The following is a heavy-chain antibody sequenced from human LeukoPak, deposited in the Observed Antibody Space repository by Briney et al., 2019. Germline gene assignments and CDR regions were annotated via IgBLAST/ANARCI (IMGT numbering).Heavy chain of an antibody. V-gene: IGHV1-2*02. CDR3: ARGAYSSSYHYYYYMDV. D-gene: IGHD6-13*01. CDR1: GYTFTGYY. Sequence: GASVKVSCKASGYTFTGYYMHWVRQAPGQGLEWMGWINPNSGGTNYAQKFQGRVTMTRDTSISTAYMELSRLRSDDTAVYYCARGAYSSSYHYYYYMDVWGKGTTVTVSS. J-gene: IGHJ6*03. CDR2: INPNSGGT.